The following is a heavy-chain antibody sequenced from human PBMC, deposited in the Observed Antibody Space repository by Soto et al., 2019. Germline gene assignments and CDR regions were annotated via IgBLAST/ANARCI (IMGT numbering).Heavy chain of an antibody. CDR1: GFTFSDYY. J-gene: IGHJ4*02. Sequence: NPGGSLRLSCAASGFTFSDYYMTWIRQAPGKGLEWVSYITGSSTYTNYADSVRGRFTISRDNAKNSLYLQMNSLRAEDTAVYYCARVAQGGTYWTPSYFDSWGQGTLVTVSS. D-gene: IGHD1-26*01. CDR3: ARVAQGGTYWTPSYFDS. CDR2: ITGSSTYT. V-gene: IGHV3-11*06.